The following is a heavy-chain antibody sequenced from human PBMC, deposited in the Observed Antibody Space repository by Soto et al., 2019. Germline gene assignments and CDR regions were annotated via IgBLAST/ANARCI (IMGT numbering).Heavy chain of an antibody. Sequence: ASVKVSCKASGYTFTSYGISWVRQAPGQGLEWMGWISAYNGNTNYAQKLQGRVTMTTDTSTSTAYMEMRSLRSDDTAVYYCARVVQYQLLDYYYYYMDVWGKGTTVTVSS. V-gene: IGHV1-18*01. CDR2: ISAYNGNT. J-gene: IGHJ6*03. CDR3: ARVVQYQLLDYYYYYMDV. CDR1: GYTFTSYG. D-gene: IGHD2-2*01.